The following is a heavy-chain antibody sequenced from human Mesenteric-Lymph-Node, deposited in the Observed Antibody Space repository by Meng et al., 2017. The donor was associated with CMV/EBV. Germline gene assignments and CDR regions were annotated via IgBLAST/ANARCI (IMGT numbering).Heavy chain of an antibody. CDR3: ARDGRRGDFDY. J-gene: IGHJ4*02. D-gene: IGHD3/OR15-3a*01. CDR1: GFTFSSYW. Sequence: GESLKISCAASGFTFSSYWMTWVRQAPGKGLEWVADIKQDGSEIYYVDSVKVRFTISRDNAKNSLYLQMNSLRVEDTAVYYCARDGRRGDFDYWGQGTLVTVSS. V-gene: IGHV3-7*01. CDR2: IKQDGSEI.